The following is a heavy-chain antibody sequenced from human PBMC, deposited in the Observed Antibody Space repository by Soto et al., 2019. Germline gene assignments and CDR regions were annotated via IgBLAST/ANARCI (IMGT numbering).Heavy chain of an antibody. CDR1: GYTFTGYY. V-gene: IGHV1-2*04. Sequence: ASVKVSCKASGYTFTGYYMHWVRQAPGQGLEWMGWINPNSGGTNYAQKFQGWVTMTRDTSISTAYMELSRLRSDDTAVYYCARVVTPGYCSSTSCYQFSSAFDIWGQGTMVTVS. CDR2: INPNSGGT. J-gene: IGHJ3*02. CDR3: ARVVTPGYCSSTSCYQFSSAFDI. D-gene: IGHD2-2*01.